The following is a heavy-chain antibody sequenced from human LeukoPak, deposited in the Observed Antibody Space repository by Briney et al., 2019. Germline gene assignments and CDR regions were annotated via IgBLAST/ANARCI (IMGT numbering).Heavy chain of an antibody. CDR2: IYHSGST. Sequence: SETLSLTCTVSGYSISSGYYWGWIRQPPGKGLEWIGSIYHSGSTYYNPSLKSRVTISVDTSKNQFSLKLSSVTAVDTAVYYCARRHYDSSGYWYFDLWGRGTLVTVSS. CDR3: ARRHYDSSGYWYFDL. J-gene: IGHJ2*01. CDR1: GYSISSGYY. D-gene: IGHD3-22*01. V-gene: IGHV4-38-2*02.